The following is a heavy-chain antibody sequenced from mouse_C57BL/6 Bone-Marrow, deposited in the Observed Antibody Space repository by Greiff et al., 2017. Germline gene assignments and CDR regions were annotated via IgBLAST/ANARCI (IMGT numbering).Heavy chain of an antibody. CDR1: GFTFSSYA. Sequence: EVQLVESGGGLVKPGGSLKLSCAASGFTFSSYAMSWVRQTPEKRLEWVATISDGGSYTYYPDNVKGRFTISRDNAKNNLYLQMSHLKSEDTAMYYCARGGLRRGRFFAYWGQGTLVTVSA. CDR2: ISDGGSYT. V-gene: IGHV5-4*01. D-gene: IGHD2-4*01. J-gene: IGHJ3*01. CDR3: ARGGLRRGRFFAY.